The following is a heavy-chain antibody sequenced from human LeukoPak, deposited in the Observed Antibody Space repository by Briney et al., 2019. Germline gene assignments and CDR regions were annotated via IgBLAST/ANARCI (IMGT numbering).Heavy chain of an antibody. D-gene: IGHD3-10*01. Sequence: SETLSLTCTVSGGSISSNSYYWGWIRQPPGKGLEWIGSIFYSGNTYHNPSLKSRVSISVDTSKNQFSLKLSSVTAADTAVYYCARAGGFTMVRGAVNNWFDPWGQGTLVTVSS. CDR1: GGSISSNSYY. J-gene: IGHJ5*02. V-gene: IGHV4-39*07. CDR3: ARAGGFTMVRGAVNNWFDP. CDR2: IFYSGNT.